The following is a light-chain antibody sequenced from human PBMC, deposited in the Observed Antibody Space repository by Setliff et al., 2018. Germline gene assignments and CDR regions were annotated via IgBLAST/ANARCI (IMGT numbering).Light chain of an antibody. CDR1: SSDLFSYNY. CDR3: SSYEGGNNYV. Sequence: QSALTQPPSASGSPGQSVTISCSGTSSDLFSYNYVSWYQQHPGKAPKLMIYEVTKRPSGVPDRFSGSKSGNTASLTISGLQPEGEAYYYCSSYEGGNNYVFGTGTKVTVL. J-gene: IGLJ1*01. V-gene: IGLV2-8*01. CDR2: EVT.